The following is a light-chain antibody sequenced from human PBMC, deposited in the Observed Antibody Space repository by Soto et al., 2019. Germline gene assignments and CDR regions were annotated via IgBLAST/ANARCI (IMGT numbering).Light chain of an antibody. CDR1: KSVSSN. J-gene: IGKJ5*01. Sequence: EIVMTQSTATLSVSPGERATLRCRASKSVSSNLAGYQQKPGQAPRRLIYGASTRATGIPARLSGSGSGTKHNFTFSSVPTEEFAIYYCQQYNNWTITSRQGTRLQIQ. CDR2: GAS. V-gene: IGKV3-15*01. CDR3: QQYNNWTIT.